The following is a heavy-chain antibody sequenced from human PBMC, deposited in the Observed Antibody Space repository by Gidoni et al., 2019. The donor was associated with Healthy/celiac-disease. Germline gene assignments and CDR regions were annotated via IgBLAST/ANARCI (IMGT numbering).Heavy chain of an antibody. J-gene: IGHJ4*02. CDR3: ANEEGGLVTEGSPGFN. CDR1: GFTFSSYG. CDR2: ISYDGRNK. V-gene: IGHV3-30*18. Sequence: QVQLVESGGGVVQPGRSLRLSCAASGFTFSSYGMHWVRQAPGKGLGWVEVISYDGRNKYYAESVKGRFTISRDNSKNTLYLQMNSLRAEDTAVYYCANEEGGLVTEGSPGFNWGQGTLVTVSS. D-gene: IGHD6-19*01.